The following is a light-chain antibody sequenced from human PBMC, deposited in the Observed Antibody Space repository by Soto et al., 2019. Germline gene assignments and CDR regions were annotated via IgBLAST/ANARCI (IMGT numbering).Light chain of an antibody. J-gene: IGLJ2*01. CDR1: NSDIGCYNY. Sequence: QSALTQPASVSGSPGQSITISCTGTNSDIGCYNYVSWYQQQPGKAPKVMIYEVNNRPPGVSNRFSGSKSGNTASLTISGLEDEDEDDYYCSSSTTSRTLVFGGGTQLTVL. CDR3: SSSTTSRTLV. V-gene: IGLV2-14*01. CDR2: EVN.